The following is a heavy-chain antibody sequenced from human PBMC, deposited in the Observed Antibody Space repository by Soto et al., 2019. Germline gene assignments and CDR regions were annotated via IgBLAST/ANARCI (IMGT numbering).Heavy chain of an antibody. J-gene: IGHJ4*02. V-gene: IGHV4-59*01. D-gene: IGHD5-18*01. Sequence: PSETLSLTCTVSGGSISSYYWSWIRQPPGKGLEWIGYIYYSGSTNYNPSLKSRVTISVDTSKNQFSLKLSSVTAADTAVYYRARDEGGYSYDYWGQGTLVTVSS. CDR3: ARDEGGYSYDY. CDR2: IYYSGST. CDR1: GGSISSYY.